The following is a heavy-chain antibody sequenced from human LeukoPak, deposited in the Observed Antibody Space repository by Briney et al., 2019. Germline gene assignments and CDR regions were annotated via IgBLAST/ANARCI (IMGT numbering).Heavy chain of an antibody. CDR2: ISHDGSDK. V-gene: IGHV3-30*18. Sequence: GGSLRLSCAASGFTFISYSVNWVRQAPGKGLEWVTIISHDGSDKHYADSVKGRFTISRDNSKNTLYLQMNSLRADDTAVYYCAKDYFDHSTGWYGPVDYWGQGTLVTVSS. D-gene: IGHD6-19*01. CDR1: GFTFISYS. J-gene: IGHJ4*02. CDR3: AKDYFDHSTGWYGPVDY.